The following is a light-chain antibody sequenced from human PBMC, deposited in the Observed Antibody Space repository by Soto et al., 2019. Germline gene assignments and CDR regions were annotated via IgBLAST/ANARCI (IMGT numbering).Light chain of an antibody. V-gene: IGKV1-39*01. J-gene: IGKJ3*01. CDR3: QQSDSTRA. Sequence: DIQMTQSPSSLSASVGDRVTITCRTTQSINNYLNWYQQKPGKAPKLLIYTASTLQSGVPSRFSGSGSGTDFTLTISSLQPEDFATYYCQQSDSTRAFGTGTKVDI. CDR2: TAS. CDR1: QSINNY.